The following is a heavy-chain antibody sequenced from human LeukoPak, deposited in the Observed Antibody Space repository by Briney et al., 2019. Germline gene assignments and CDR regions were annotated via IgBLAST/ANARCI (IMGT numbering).Heavy chain of an antibody. J-gene: IGHJ4*02. CDR2: VSGSGGST. V-gene: IGHV3-23*01. D-gene: IGHD3-10*01. Sequence: GRSLRLSCAASRFTFSSYGMHWVRQAPGKGLEWVSDVSGSGGSTYYADSVKGRFTISRDNSRNTLYLQMNSLRAEDTAVYYCAKPYYYGSGRGDYWGQGTLVTVSS. CDR3: AKPYYYGSGRGDY. CDR1: RFTFSSYG.